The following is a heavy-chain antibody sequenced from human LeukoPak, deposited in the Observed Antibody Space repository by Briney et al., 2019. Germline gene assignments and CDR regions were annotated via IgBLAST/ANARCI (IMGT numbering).Heavy chain of an antibody. CDR3: ARYSSSWYLDWFDP. J-gene: IGHJ5*02. CDR2: IYYSGST. V-gene: IGHV4-59*01. D-gene: IGHD6-13*01. Sequence: SETLSLTCTVSGGSISSYYWSWIRKPPGKGLEWIGYIYYSGSTNYNPSLKSRVTISVDTSKNQFSLKLSSVTAADTAVYYCARYSSSWYLDWFDPWGQGTLVTVSS. CDR1: GGSISSYY.